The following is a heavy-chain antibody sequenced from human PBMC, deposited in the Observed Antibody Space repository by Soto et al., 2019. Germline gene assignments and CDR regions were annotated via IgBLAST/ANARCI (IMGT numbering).Heavy chain of an antibody. CDR1: GGSISSYY. CDR3: ARRYGVNLDY. CDR2: IYYSGST. Sequence: QVQLQESGPGLVKPSETLSLTCTVSGGSISSYYWSWIRQPPGKGLEWIGYIYYSGSTNYNPSLKSRVTLSVDTFKNLFSLQLSSATASDTAVYYCARRYGVNLDYWGQGTLVTVSS. J-gene: IGHJ4*02. V-gene: IGHV4-59*08. D-gene: IGHD3-10*01.